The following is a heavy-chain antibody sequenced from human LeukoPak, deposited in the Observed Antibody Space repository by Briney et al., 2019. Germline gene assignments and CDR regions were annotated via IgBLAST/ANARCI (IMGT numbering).Heavy chain of an antibody. D-gene: IGHD1-26*01. Sequence: GGSLRLSCAASGFILTSYGMHWVRQAPGKGLEWVAFLRFDGSNKYYGDSVKGRFTISRDTSKNTLFLQMDSLRAEDTAVYFCAKDRRTGSFYDPLDYWGQGTLVTVSS. CDR3: AKDRRTGSFYDPLDY. CDR1: GFILTSYG. V-gene: IGHV3-30*02. J-gene: IGHJ4*02. CDR2: LRFDGSNK.